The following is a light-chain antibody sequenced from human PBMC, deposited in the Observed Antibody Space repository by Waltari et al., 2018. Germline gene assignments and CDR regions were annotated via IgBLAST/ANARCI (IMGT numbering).Light chain of an antibody. CDR3: MQALQTKLT. CDR2: LGS. CDR1: QSLLHSNGYNY. V-gene: IGKV2-28*01. Sequence: DIVMTHSPLSLRVTPGEPASISCRSSQSLLHSNGYNYLDWYLQKPGQSPQLLIYLGSNRASGVPDRFSGSGSGTDFTLKISRVEAEDVGVYYCMQALQTKLTFGGGTKVEIK. J-gene: IGKJ4*01.